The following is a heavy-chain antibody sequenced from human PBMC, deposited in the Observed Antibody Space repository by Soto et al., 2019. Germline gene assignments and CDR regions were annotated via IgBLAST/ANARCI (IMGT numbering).Heavy chain of an antibody. D-gene: IGHD3-9*01. CDR1: GYTFTSYD. CDR2: MNPNSGNT. CDR3: ARGARYYDILTGYFYNWFDP. J-gene: IGHJ5*02. V-gene: IGHV1-8*01. Sequence: SVKGSCKASGYTFTSYDINWVRQATVQGLEWMGWMNPNSGNTGYAQKFQGRVTMTRNTSISTAYMELSSLRSEDTAVYYCARGARYYDILTGYFYNWFDPWGQGTLVTVSS.